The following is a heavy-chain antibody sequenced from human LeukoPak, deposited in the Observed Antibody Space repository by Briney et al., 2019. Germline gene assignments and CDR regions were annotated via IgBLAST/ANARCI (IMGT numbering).Heavy chain of an antibody. CDR1: GFIFSNYA. CDR2: ISYDGSNK. D-gene: IGHD3-16*01. CDR3: ARGGGLDV. Sequence: GGSLRLSCAAFGFIFSNYAMHWVRQAPGKGLEWVAVISYDGSNKYYAESVKGRFTISRDNSKNTLYLQMNSLRAEDTAVYYCARGGGLDVWGQGATVTVSS. V-gene: IGHV3-30*04. J-gene: IGHJ6*02.